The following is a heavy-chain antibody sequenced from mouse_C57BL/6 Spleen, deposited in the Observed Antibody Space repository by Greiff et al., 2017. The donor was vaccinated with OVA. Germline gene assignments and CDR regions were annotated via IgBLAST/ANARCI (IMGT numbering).Heavy chain of an antibody. CDR3: ALTAQATKFYAD. V-gene: IGHV1-50*01. CDR2: IDPSDSYT. D-gene: IGHD3-2*02. CDR1: GYTFTSYW. Sequence: VQLQQPGAELVKPGASVKLSCKASGYTFTSYWMQWVKQRPGQGLEWIGEIDPSDSYTNYNQKFKGKATLTVDTSSSTAYMQLSSLTSEDSAVYYCALTAQATKFYADWGQGTLVTVSA. J-gene: IGHJ3*01.